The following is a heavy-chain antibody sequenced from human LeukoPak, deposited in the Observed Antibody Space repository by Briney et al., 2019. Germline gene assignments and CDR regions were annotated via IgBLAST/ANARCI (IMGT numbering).Heavy chain of an antibody. J-gene: IGHJ5*02. CDR3: ARVPRVAAAASMIGDNWFDP. D-gene: IGHD6-13*01. Sequence: QPGRSLRLSCAASGLTFSGYGMNWVRQAPGKGLEWVAVIWFDGRIKYYVDSVRGRFTISRDNSKNTLYLQMDSLRAEDTAVYYCARVPRVAAAASMIGDNWFDPWGQGTLVTVSS. CDR2: IWFDGRIK. CDR1: GLTFSGYG. V-gene: IGHV3-33*01.